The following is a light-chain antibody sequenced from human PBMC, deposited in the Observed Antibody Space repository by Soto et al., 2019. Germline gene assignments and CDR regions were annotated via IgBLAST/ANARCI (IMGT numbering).Light chain of an antibody. CDR2: KDT. J-gene: IGLJ2*01. CDR3: QSADSRTVTHRI. CDR1: ALPKQY. V-gene: IGLV3-25*03. Sequence: SYELTQSPSMSVSPGQTARITCSGDALPKQYAYWYQQKPGQAPVLVIYKDTERPSGIPERFSGSSSGRTVTLTISGVQAEDEADYYCQSADSRTVTHRIFGGGTKLTVL.